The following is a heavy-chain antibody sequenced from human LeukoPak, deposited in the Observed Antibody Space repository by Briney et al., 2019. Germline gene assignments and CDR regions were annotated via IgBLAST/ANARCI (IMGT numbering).Heavy chain of an antibody. Sequence: GASVKVSCKASGYTFTSYDINWVRQATGQGLEWMGWMNPNSGNTGYAQKFQGRVTMTRNTSISTAYMELSSLRSEDTAVYYCARVLPYYGSGSYYNFEVINNWFDPWGQGTLVTVSS. CDR1: GYTFTSYD. CDR2: MNPNSGNT. V-gene: IGHV1-8*01. D-gene: IGHD3-10*01. CDR3: ARVLPYYGSGSYYNFEVINNWFDP. J-gene: IGHJ5*02.